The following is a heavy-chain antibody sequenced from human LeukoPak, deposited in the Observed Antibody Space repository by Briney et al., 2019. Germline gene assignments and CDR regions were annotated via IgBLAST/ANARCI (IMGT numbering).Heavy chain of an antibody. V-gene: IGHV4-34*01. Sequence: KSSETLSLTCAVYGGSFSGYYWSWIRQPPGKGLEWIGEINHSGSTNYNPSLKSRVTISVDTSKNQFSLKLSSVTAADTAVYYCASSDYDYVWGSYPYYFDYWGQGTLVTVSS. D-gene: IGHD3-16*02. CDR2: INHSGST. CDR3: ASSDYDYVWGSYPYYFDY. CDR1: GGSFSGYY. J-gene: IGHJ4*02.